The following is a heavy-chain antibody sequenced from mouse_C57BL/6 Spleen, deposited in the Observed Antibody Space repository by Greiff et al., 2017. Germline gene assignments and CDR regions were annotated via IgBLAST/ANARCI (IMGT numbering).Heavy chain of an antibody. CDR1: GFNIKDYY. CDR2: IDPEDGDT. Sequence: VQLQQSGAELVRPGASVKLSCTASGFNIKDYYMHWVKQRPEQGLEWIGRIDPEDGDTEYAPKFQGKATMTADTSSNTAYLQLSSLTSEDTAVYYCTTPMITTVPSWFAYWGQGTLVTVSA. CDR3: TTPMITTVPSWFAY. J-gene: IGHJ3*01. V-gene: IGHV14-1*01. D-gene: IGHD1-1*01.